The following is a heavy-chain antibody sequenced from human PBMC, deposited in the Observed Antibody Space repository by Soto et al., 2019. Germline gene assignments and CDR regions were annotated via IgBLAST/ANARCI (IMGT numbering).Heavy chain of an antibody. CDR2: IYYSGST. J-gene: IGHJ4*02. V-gene: IGHV4-39*01. CDR1: GGSISSSSYY. Sequence: SETLSLTCTVSGGSISSSSYYWGWIRQPPGKGLEWIGSIYYSGSTYYNPSLKSRVTISVDTSKNQFSLKLSSVTAADTAVFYCARHSLRRLTFGGVISPDFDYWGLGILVTVSS. CDR3: ARHSLRRLTFGGVISPDFDY. D-gene: IGHD3-16*01.